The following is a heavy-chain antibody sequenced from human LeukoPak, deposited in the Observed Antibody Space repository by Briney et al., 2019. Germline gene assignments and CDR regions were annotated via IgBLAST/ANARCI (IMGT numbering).Heavy chain of an antibody. Sequence: SETLSLTCTVSGRSISSYYWSWIRQPAGEGLEWIGRFYTSGSASYNPSLKSRVSLSGDTSKNQFSLKLSSVTAADTAVYYCARDPLGNFWYFDLWGRGALVTVSS. CDR2: FYTSGSA. D-gene: IGHD4-23*01. V-gene: IGHV4-4*07. CDR3: ARDPLGNFWYFDL. CDR1: GRSISSYY. J-gene: IGHJ2*01.